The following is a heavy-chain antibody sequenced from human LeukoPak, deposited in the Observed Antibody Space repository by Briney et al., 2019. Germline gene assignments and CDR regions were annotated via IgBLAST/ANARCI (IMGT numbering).Heavy chain of an antibody. Sequence: GSSVKVSCKASGGTFSSYAINWVRQAPGQGLEWMGRIIPILGIANYAQKFQGRVTITADKSTSTAYMELSSLRSEDTAVYYCARDMRGYSYGALDYWGQGTLVTVSS. CDR2: IIPILGIA. CDR1: GGTFSSYA. CDR3: ARDMRGYSYGALDY. V-gene: IGHV1-69*04. D-gene: IGHD5-18*01. J-gene: IGHJ4*02.